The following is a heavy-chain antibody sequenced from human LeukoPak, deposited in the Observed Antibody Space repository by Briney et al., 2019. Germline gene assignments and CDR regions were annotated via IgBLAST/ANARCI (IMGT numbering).Heavy chain of an antibody. V-gene: IGHV4-59*01. J-gene: IGHJ4*02. Sequence: SETLSLTCTVSGGSISSYYWSWIRQPPGKGLEGIGYIYYSGSTNYNPSLKSRVTISVDTSKNQFSLKLSSVTAADTAVYYCARAWTYCTNGVCALDYWGQGTLVTVSS. CDR1: GGSISSYY. CDR3: ARAWTYCTNGVCALDY. CDR2: IYYSGST. D-gene: IGHD2-8*01.